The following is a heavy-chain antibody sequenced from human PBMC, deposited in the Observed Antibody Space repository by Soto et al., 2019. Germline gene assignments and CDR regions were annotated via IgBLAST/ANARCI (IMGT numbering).Heavy chain of an antibody. J-gene: IGHJ4*02. D-gene: IGHD4-17*01. CDR1: GGSISSYY. Sequence: PSETLSLTCTVSGGSISSYYWSWIRQPPGKGLEWIGYIYYSGSTNYNPSLKSRVTISVDTSKNQFSLKLSSVTAADTAVYYCARHKESPDYGDYYDYWGQGTLVTVSS. CDR2: IYYSGST. CDR3: ARHKESPDYGDYYDY. V-gene: IGHV4-59*08.